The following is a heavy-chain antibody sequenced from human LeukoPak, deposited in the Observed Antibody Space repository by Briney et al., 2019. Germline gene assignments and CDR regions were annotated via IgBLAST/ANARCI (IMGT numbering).Heavy chain of an antibody. V-gene: IGHV4-39*01. CDR3: ARHGGLGPRSWFDP. CDR1: GGSISSNNW. D-gene: IGHD3-16*01. Sequence: SETLSLTCAVSGGSISSNNWWGWVRQPPGKGLEWIGSISYSGSTYHNPSLKSRVTTSVDTSKNQFSLKLSSVTAADTAVYYCARHGGLGPRSWFDPWGQGTLVTVSS. CDR2: ISYSGST. J-gene: IGHJ5*02.